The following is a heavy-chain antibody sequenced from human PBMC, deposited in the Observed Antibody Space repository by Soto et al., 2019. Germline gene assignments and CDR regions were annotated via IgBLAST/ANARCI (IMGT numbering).Heavy chain of an antibody. CDR2: IIPIFGTG. D-gene: IGHD2-21*02. Sequence: SVKVSCKASGGTFSSYAISWVRQAPGQGLEWMGGIIPIFGTGNYAQKFQGRVTITADESTSTAYMELSSLRSEDTAVYYCARIEVVTATSNWFDPWGQGNLVTVS. CDR3: ARIEVVTATSNWFDP. J-gene: IGHJ5*02. V-gene: IGHV1-69*13. CDR1: GGTFSSYA.